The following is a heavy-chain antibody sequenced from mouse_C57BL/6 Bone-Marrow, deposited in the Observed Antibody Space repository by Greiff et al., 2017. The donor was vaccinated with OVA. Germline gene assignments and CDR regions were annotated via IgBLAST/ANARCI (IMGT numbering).Heavy chain of an antibody. CDR2: IDPENGDT. V-gene: IGHV14-4*01. CDR3: TELLYFDY. J-gene: IGHJ2*01. CDR1: GFNIKDAY. Sequence: VQLQQSGAELVRPGASVKLSCTASGFNIKDAYMHWVKQRPEQGLEWIGWIDPENGDTEYASKFQGKAPITADTSSNTAYLQLSSLTSEDTAVYYCTELLYFDYWGQGTTLTVSS.